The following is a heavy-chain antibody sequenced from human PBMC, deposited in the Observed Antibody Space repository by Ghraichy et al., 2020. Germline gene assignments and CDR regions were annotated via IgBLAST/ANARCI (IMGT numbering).Heavy chain of an antibody. D-gene: IGHD6-6*01. V-gene: IGHV3-23*01. Sequence: GGSLRLSCAASGFTFSSYAMSWVRQAPRKGLEWVSAISGSGGSTYYADSVKGRFTISRDNSKNTLYLQMNSLRAEDTAVYYCAVNGAARYYGMDVWGQGTTVTASS. J-gene: IGHJ6*02. CDR2: ISGSGGST. CDR3: AVNGAARYYGMDV. CDR1: GFTFSSYA.